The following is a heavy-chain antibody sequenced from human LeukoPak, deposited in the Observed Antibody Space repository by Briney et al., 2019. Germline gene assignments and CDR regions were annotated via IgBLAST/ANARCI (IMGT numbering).Heavy chain of an antibody. CDR3: ARLSGGSYYYYYYYMDV. Sequence: SETLSLTCAVYGGSFSGYYWSWIRQPPGKGLEWIGEINHSGSTNYNPSLKSRVTISVDTSKNQFSLKLSSVTAADTAVYYCARLSGGSYYYYYYYMDVWGKGTTVTVS. D-gene: IGHD1-26*01. CDR1: GGSFSGYY. V-gene: IGHV4-34*01. CDR2: INHSGST. J-gene: IGHJ6*03.